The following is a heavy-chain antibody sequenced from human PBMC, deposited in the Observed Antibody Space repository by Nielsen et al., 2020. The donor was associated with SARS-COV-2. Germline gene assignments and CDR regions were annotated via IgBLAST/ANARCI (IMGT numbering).Heavy chain of an antibody. CDR2: ISYEGTKK. J-gene: IGHJ4*02. Sequence: GESLKISCEASGFTFNNYGFYWVRQAPGKGLEWVASISYEGTKKYYGDSLTGRFTISRDNSKNTLYLQMNSLRAEDTAVYYCAKLGSDHALRLTYYFDYWGQGTLVTVSS. CDR1: GFTFNNYG. CDR3: AKLGSDHALRLTYYFDY. V-gene: IGHV3-30*18. D-gene: IGHD3-16*02.